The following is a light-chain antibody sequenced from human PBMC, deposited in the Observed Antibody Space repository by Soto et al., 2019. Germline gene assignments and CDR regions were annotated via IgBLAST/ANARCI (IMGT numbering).Light chain of an antibody. CDR3: QSYDSSLSGFWV. CDR2: GNS. Sequence: QAVVTQPPSVSGAPGQRVTISCTGSSSNIGAGYGVHWYQQLPGTAPKLLIYGNSNRPSGVPDRFSGSKSGTSASLAITGLQAEDEADYYCQSYDSSLSGFWVFGGGTKLTVL. J-gene: IGLJ3*02. CDR1: SSNIGAGYG. V-gene: IGLV1-40*01.